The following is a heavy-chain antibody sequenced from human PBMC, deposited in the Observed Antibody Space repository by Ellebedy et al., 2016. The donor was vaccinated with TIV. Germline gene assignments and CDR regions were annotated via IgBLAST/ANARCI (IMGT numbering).Heavy chain of an antibody. D-gene: IGHD2-15*01. CDR1: GYTFKSYA. CDR3: AREGGTPFDP. Sequence: AASVKVSCKASGYTFKSYAIHWVRQAPRQRLEWMGWINAVNGETKYSQKFQGRVTITRDTSASTAYMELRSLRSEDTAVYYCAREGGTPFDPWGQGTLVTVSS. J-gene: IGHJ5*02. V-gene: IGHV1-3*01. CDR2: INAVNGET.